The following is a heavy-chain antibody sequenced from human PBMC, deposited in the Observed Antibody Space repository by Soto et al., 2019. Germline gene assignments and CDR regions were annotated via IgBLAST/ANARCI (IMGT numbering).Heavy chain of an antibody. J-gene: IGHJ4*02. D-gene: IGHD3-16*02. CDR3: AKLASPGKTFFDY. Sequence: QVQLVQSGAEAKKPGASVTVSCKASGYAFTNYNIHWVRQAPGLGLQWMGEVNPRRGTAGYAETVQGRVTMSRDASTRTVYMVLTSLTPEDTAIYYFAKLASPGKTFFDYWGQGSLVTVSS. V-gene: IGHV1-46*01. CDR2: VNPRRGTA. CDR1: GYAFTNYN.